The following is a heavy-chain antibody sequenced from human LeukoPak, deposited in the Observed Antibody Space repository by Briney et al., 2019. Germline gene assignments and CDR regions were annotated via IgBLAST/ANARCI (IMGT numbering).Heavy chain of an antibody. Sequence: GASVKVSCTASGYTFTGFYMHWVRQVPGQGLEWMGWIHPNSGGTKYAQRFQGRVTVTRDTSISTVYMELSRLRSGDTAVYYCARWGKYYYDSSGYYYWGEGTLVCVSS. D-gene: IGHD3-22*01. CDR2: IHPNSGGT. V-gene: IGHV1-2*02. CDR1: GYTFTGFY. CDR3: ARWGKYYYDSSGYYY. J-gene: IGHJ4*02.